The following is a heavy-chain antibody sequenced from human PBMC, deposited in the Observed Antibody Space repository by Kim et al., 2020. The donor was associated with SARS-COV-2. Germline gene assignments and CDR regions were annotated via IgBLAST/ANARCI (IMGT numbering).Heavy chain of an antibody. V-gene: IGHV3-11*06. Sequence: GGSLRLSCAASGFTFSDYYMSWIRQAPGKGLEWVSYISSSSSYTNYADSVKGRFTISRDNAKNSLYLQMNSLRAEDTAVYYCARGGIAVAGMVAFDPWGQGTLVTVSS. CDR2: ISSSSSYT. CDR1: GFTFSDYY. D-gene: IGHD6-19*01. J-gene: IGHJ5*02. CDR3: ARGGIAVAGMVAFDP.